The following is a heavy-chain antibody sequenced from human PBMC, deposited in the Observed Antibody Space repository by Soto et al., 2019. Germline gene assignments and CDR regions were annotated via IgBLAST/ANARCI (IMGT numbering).Heavy chain of an antibody. D-gene: IGHD6-13*01. V-gene: IGHV1-3*01. Sequence: ASVKVSCKASGYTFTSYAMHWVRQAPGQRLEWMGWINAGNGNTKYSQKFQGRVTITRDTSASTACMELSSLRSEDTAVYYCARGSSSSRPYYYYYYMDVWGKGTTVTVSS. J-gene: IGHJ6*03. CDR1: GYTFTSYA. CDR2: INAGNGNT. CDR3: ARGSSSSRPYYYYYYMDV.